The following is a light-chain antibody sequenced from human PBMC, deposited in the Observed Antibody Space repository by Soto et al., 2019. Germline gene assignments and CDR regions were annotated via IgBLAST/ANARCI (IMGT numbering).Light chain of an antibody. CDR3: QQYGGSFLT. CDR2: GAS. V-gene: IGKV3-20*01. J-gene: IGKJ4*01. CDR1: QSVSSNY. Sequence: DIVLTQSPGTLSLSPGERATLSCRASQSVSSNYLAWYQVKPGQAPRLLIYGASSRATGIPDRFSGSGSGTDFTLTISRLDPEDFAVYFCQQYGGSFLTFGGGTKVEIK.